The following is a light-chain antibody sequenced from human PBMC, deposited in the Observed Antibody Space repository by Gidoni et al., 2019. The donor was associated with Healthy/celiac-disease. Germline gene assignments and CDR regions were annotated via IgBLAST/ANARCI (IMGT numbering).Light chain of an antibody. CDR2: GAS. CDR3: QQYYSTPQT. V-gene: IGKV4-1*01. CDR1: QSVLYSSNNKNY. J-gene: IGKJ1*01. Sequence: DIVMTHSPDSLAVSLGERATIHCKSSQSVLYSSNNKNYLAWYQQKPGQPPKLLIYGASTRECGVPDRFSGSGSGTDFTLTISSLQAEDVAVYYCQQYYSTPQTFGQGTKVEIK.